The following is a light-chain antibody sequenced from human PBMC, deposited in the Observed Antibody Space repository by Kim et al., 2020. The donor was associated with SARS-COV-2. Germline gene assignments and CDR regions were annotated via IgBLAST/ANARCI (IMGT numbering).Light chain of an antibody. J-gene: IGKJ1*01. V-gene: IGKV1-5*03. CDR1: QSISSW. CDR3: QQYNSYSST. Sequence: ASVGDRVTITCRASQSISSWWAWYQQKPGKAPKLLIYKASSLESGVPSRFSGSGSGTEFTLTISSLQPDDFATYYCQQYNSYSSTFGQGTKVEIK. CDR2: KAS.